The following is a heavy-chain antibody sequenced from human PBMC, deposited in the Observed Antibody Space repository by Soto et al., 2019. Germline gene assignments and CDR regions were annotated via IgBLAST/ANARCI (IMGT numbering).Heavy chain of an antibody. V-gene: IGHV2-70*11. D-gene: IGHD3-22*01. CDR2: IDWDDDK. J-gene: IGHJ6*02. CDR1: GFSLSTSGMC. Sequence: SGPTLVNPTQTLTLTCTFSGFSLSTSGMCVSWIRQPPGKALEWLARIDWDDDKYYSTPLKTRLTISKDTSKNQVVLTMTNTDPVDTATYYCARDYYDSSGYYGPDYYYGMDVWGQGTTVTVSS. CDR3: ARDYYDSSGYYGPDYYYGMDV.